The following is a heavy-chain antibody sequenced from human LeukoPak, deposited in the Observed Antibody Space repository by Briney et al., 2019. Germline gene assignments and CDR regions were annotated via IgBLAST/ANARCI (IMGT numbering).Heavy chain of an antibody. CDR3: ARLGYCSGGSCYDFDY. J-gene: IGHJ4*02. CDR2: IYYSGST. CDR1: GGSISSSSYY. D-gene: IGHD2-15*01. V-gene: IGHV4-39*01. Sequence: SETLSLTCTVSGGSISSSSYYWGWIRQPPGKGLEWIGSIYYSGSTYYNPSLKSRVTISVDTSKNQFSLNLSSVTAADTAVYYCARLGYCSGGSCYDFDYWGQGTLVTVSS.